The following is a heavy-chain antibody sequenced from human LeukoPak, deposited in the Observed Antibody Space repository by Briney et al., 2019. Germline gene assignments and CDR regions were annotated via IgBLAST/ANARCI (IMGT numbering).Heavy chain of an antibody. J-gene: IGHJ4*02. Sequence: PGGSLRLSCSASGFTFSSYAMHWVRQAPGKGLEYVSGINDNGGRTHYGDSLKGRFTISRDNSKNTLYLQMSTLRAEDTAVYYCVKDLSGRYTFDYWGQGTLVTVSP. D-gene: IGHD1-26*01. CDR1: GFTFSSYA. V-gene: IGHV3-64D*09. CDR3: VKDLSGRYTFDY. CDR2: INDNGGRT.